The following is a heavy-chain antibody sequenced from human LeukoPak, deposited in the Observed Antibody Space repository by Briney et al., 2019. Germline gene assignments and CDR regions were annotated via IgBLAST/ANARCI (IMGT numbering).Heavy chain of an antibody. CDR2: IIPIFGTA. CDR3: ARDLWGMVRGVAN. CDR1: GGTFSSYA. V-gene: IGHV1-69*13. Sequence: SVKVSCKASGGTFSSYAICWVRQAPGQGLEWMGGIIPIFGTANYAQKFQGRVTITADESTSTAYLELSSLRSEDTAVYYCARDLWGMVRGVANWGQGTLVTVSS. J-gene: IGHJ4*02. D-gene: IGHD3-10*01.